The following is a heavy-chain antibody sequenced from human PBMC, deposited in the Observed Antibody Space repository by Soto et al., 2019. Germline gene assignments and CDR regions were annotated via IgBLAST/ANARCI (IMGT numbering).Heavy chain of an antibody. V-gene: IGHV1-18*01. CDR1: GYAFTTYG. D-gene: IGHD1-1*01. CDR3: ARVRYGDY. CDR2: ISAHNGNT. Sequence: QVHLVQSGAEAKKPGASVKVSCQASGYAFTTYGITWVRQAPGPGLEWIGWISAHNGNTHYAQKLQGRVTVTRDTPTSTPYMELRSLRSDDTAVYYGARVRYGDYWGQGARVTVSS. J-gene: IGHJ4*02.